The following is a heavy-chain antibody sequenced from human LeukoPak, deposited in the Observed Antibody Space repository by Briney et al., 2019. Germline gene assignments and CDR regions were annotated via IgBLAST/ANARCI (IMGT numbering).Heavy chain of an antibody. V-gene: IGHV3-74*01. D-gene: IGHD3-22*01. Sequence: PGGSLRLSCAASGFTFSSHWMHRVRQAPGKGLVWVSRIKSDGGSTSYADSVKGRFTISRDNAKNTLYLQMNSLRAEDTAVYYCTTTMSSEPYYWGQGTLVTVSS. CDR2: IKSDGGST. CDR3: TTTMSSEPYY. J-gene: IGHJ4*02. CDR1: GFTFSSHW.